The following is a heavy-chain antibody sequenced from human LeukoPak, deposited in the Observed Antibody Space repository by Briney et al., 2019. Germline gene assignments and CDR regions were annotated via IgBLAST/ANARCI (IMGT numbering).Heavy chain of an antibody. J-gene: IGHJ4*02. CDR1: GFTFSSYA. CDR2: ISGSGGST. CDR3: AKDRRITIFGVVITPDY. D-gene: IGHD3-3*01. V-gene: IGHV3-23*01. Sequence: PGGSLRLSCAASGFTFSSYAMSWVRQAPGKGLAWVSAISGSGGSTYYADSVKGRFTISRDNSKNTLYLQMNSLRAEDTAVYYCAKDRRITIFGVVITPDYWGQGTLVTVSS.